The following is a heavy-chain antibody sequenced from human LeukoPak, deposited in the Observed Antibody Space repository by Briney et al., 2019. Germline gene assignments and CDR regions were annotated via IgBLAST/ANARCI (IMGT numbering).Heavy chain of an antibody. CDR1: GGSISSYY. Sequence: SETLSLTCTVSGGSISSYYWSWIRQPPGKGLEWIGYIYYSGSTNYNPSLKSRVTISVDTSKNQFSLKLSSVTAADTAVYYCARGYDSSAYYPFNYWGQGTLVTVSS. J-gene: IGHJ4*02. D-gene: IGHD3-22*01. V-gene: IGHV4-59*01. CDR2: IYYSGST. CDR3: ARGYDSSAYYPFNY.